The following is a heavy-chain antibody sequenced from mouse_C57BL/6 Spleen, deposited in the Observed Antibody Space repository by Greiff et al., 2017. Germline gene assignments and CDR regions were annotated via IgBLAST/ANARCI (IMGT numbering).Heavy chain of an antibody. Sequence: QVQLQQPGAELVRPGSSVKLSCKASGYTFTSYWMHWVKQRPIQGLEWIGNIDPSDSETHYNQKFKDKATLTVDKYTSTAYMQLSSLTSEDSAVYYCARLGYYDYANVVWGTGTTVTVSS. CDR2: IDPSDSET. CDR3: ARLGYYDYANVV. CDR1: GYTFTSYW. J-gene: IGHJ1*03. D-gene: IGHD2-4*01. V-gene: IGHV1-52*01.